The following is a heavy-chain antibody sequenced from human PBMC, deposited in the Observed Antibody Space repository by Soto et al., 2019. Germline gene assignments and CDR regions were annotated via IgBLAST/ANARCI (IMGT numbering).Heavy chain of an antibody. Sequence: PSETLSLTCTVSGGSISGGGYYWSWIRQHPGKGLEWIGYINYSGTTYYNPSLKSRVTVSVDTSKNQFSLKLSSVTAADTAVYYCATTGSDRGFDYWGQGTLVTVSS. CDR1: GGSISGGGYY. D-gene: IGHD1-26*01. V-gene: IGHV4-31*03. CDR2: INYSGTT. J-gene: IGHJ4*02. CDR3: ATTGSDRGFDY.